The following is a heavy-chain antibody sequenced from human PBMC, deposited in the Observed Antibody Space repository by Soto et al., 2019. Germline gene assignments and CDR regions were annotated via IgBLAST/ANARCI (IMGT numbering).Heavy chain of an antibody. J-gene: IGHJ4*02. Sequence: EVQLVESGGGLVKPGGSLRLSCAASGFTFSSYSMNWVRQAPGKGLEWVSSISSSSSYIYYADSVKGRFTISRDNAKNSRYLQMNSLRAEDTAVYYCAREHGDYVLGWYFDYWGQGTLVTVSS. V-gene: IGHV3-21*01. CDR1: GFTFSSYS. CDR3: AREHGDYVLGWYFDY. D-gene: IGHD4-17*01. CDR2: ISSSSSYI.